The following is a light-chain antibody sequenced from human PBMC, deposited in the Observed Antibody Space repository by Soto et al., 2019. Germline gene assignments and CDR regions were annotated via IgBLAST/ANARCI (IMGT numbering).Light chain of an antibody. Sequence: IQMTQSPSSLSASVGDRVTINCRASQGVSAYLLWYQQTQGKAPKLLIFGASNLQVGVPVRFSASGSGTNFTLTISNLQPEDFASYYCLQDYTYPWTFGQGTKVDI. CDR1: QGVSAY. V-gene: IGKV1-6*01. CDR3: LQDYTYPWT. CDR2: GAS. J-gene: IGKJ1*01.